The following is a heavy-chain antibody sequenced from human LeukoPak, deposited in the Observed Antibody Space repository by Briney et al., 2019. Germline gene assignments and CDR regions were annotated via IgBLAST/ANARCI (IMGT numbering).Heavy chain of an antibody. J-gene: IGHJ4*02. CDR1: GGSISSSSYY. Sequence: PSETLSLTCTVSGGSISSSSYYWGWIRQPPGKGLEWIGSIYYSGSTYYNPSLKSRVTISVDTSKNQFSLKLSSVTAADTAVYYCARFMIVVVYFDYWGQGTLVTVSS. CDR2: IYYSGST. D-gene: IGHD3-22*01. CDR3: ARFMIVVVYFDY. V-gene: IGHV4-39*07.